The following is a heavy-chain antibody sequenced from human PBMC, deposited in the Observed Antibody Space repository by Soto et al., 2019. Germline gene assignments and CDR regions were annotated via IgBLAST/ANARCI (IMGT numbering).Heavy chain of an antibody. V-gene: IGHV3-7*03. D-gene: IGHD5-12*01. CDR1: GFTFSRFW. CDR3: AIFVSGYPDY. CDR2: IKEDGSEK. J-gene: IGHJ4*02. Sequence: GGSLRLSCAASGFTFSRFWMSWVRQAPGKGLEWVANIKEDGSEKYYVDSVKGRFTISRDNAKNSLYLQMNSLRAEDTAVYYCAIFVSGYPDYWGQGSLGTVSS.